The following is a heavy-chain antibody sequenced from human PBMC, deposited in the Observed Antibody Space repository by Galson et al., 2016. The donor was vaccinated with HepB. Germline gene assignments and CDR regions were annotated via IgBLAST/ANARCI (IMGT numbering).Heavy chain of an antibody. CDR2: SAGGDIT. D-gene: IGHD3-16*01. CDR3: ASHLGGSSLDPFDI. CDR1: GLTFRSYA. Sequence: SLRLSCAASGLTFRSYAFSWLRQAPGKGLEWVSVSAGGDITYYAHSVKGRFTISRDKSKNTLFLNMISLRAEDTASYYCASHLGGSSLDPFDIWGRGTMVTVSS. V-gene: IGHV3-23*01. J-gene: IGHJ3*02.